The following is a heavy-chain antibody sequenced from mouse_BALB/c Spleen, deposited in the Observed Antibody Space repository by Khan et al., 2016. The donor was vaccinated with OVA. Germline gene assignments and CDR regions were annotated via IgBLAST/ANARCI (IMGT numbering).Heavy chain of an antibody. J-gene: IGHJ3*01. Sequence: QVQLKQSGAELAKPGASVKMSCKASGYTFNSYWMHWVKQRPGQGLEWIGYINPSTGYTEYNQKFKDKATLTTDKSSSTAYMQLSSLTSEDSAVDYCASSGLDGLFAFWGQGTLVTVSA. D-gene: IGHD2-3*01. V-gene: IGHV1-7*01. CDR1: GYTFNSYW. CDR2: INPSTGYT. CDR3: ASSGLDGLFAF.